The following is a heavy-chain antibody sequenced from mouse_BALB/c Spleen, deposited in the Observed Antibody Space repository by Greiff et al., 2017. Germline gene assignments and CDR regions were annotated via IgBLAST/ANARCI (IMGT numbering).Heavy chain of an antibody. CDR3: ARGLVLRSYYAMDY. CDR2: ISSGGST. J-gene: IGHJ4*01. V-gene: IGHV5-6-5*01. D-gene: IGHD1-1*01. CDR1: GFTFSSYA. Sequence: EVQLQESGGGLVKPGGSLKLSCAASGFTFSSYAMSWVRQTPEKRLEWVASISSGGSTYYPDSVKGRFTISRDNARNILYLQMSSLRSEDTAMYYCARGLVLRSYYAMDYWGQGTSVTVSS.